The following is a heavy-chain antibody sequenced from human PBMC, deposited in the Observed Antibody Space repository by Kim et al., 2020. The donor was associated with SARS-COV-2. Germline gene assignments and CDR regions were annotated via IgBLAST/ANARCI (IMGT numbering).Heavy chain of an antibody. CDR3: AKRGYSVSWNFDC. CDR2: ISGSGGTT. Sequence: GGSLRLSCAASGFTFSNYAMSWVRQAPGKGLELVSRISGSGGTTYYAGSTKGRFTISRDNSKNSLYLEMNSLRADDTAVYYCAKRGYSVSWNFDCWGQGTLVTVSS. J-gene: IGHJ4*02. D-gene: IGHD6-13*01. V-gene: IGHV3-23*01. CDR1: GFTFSNYA.